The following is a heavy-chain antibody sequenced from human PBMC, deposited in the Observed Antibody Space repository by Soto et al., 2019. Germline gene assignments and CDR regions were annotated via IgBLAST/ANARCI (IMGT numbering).Heavy chain of an antibody. V-gene: IGHV3-7*01. CDR1: GFTFSIYW. D-gene: IGHD4-17*01. Sequence: EAQLVESGGGLVQPGGSLRLSRAASGFTFSIYWMTWVRQAPGQGLEWVANIMHDGRETDYVDSVKGRFTISRDNTRNSLYLQMNSLRAEDTGVYYCARAEDYGAHFHYWGQGTLVTVSS. CDR2: IMHDGRET. J-gene: IGHJ4*02. CDR3: ARAEDYGAHFHY.